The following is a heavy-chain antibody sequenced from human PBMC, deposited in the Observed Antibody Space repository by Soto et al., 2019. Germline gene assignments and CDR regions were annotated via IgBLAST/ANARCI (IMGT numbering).Heavy chain of an antibody. CDR1: GFVFSDHF. J-gene: IGHJ5*02. CDR2: SRTKEKGYTT. D-gene: IGHD6-13*01. Sequence: DEHLVESGGGLVQPGRSLRLSCAASGFVFSDHFMDWVRQAPGRGLEWLGRSRTKEKGYTTQDAASVRGRFIISRDDTKESVYLQMNTLNTEDTAVYYCVRYRVARIGYDLWGQGILVTVSS. V-gene: IGHV3-72*01. CDR3: VRYRVARIGYDL.